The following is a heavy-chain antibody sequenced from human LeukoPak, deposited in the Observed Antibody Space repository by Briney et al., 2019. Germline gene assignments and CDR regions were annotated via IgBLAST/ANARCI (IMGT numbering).Heavy chain of an antibody. D-gene: IGHD3-10*01. V-gene: IGHV4-59*12. CDR2: IFSSGAA. CDR3: ARRARARPVLLWFGTFDY. J-gene: IGHJ4*02. Sequence: KPSETLSLTCSVSGRSISPYYWSWFRQAPGRGLEWVGYIFSSGAASYKPSLKSRVTLSVDTSKNQFSLKLSSVTAADTAVYYCARRARARPVLLWFGTFDYWGQGTLVTVSS. CDR1: GRSISPYY.